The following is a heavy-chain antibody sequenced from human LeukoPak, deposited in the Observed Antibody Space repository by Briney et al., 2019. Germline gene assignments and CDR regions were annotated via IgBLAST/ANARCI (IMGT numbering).Heavy chain of an antibody. CDR3: VRYCNGGSCYRAAFDV. CDR1: GFTFSSYN. D-gene: IGHD2-15*01. CDR2: IWYDGGKK. V-gene: IGHV3-33*08. Sequence: GGSLRLSCAASGFTFSSYNMNWVRQAPGKGLEWVALIWYDGGKKYYTDSVRGRFTISRDNSKNTLYLQMDSLRAEDTAVYYCVRYCNGGSCYRAAFDVWGPGTMVTVSS. J-gene: IGHJ3*01.